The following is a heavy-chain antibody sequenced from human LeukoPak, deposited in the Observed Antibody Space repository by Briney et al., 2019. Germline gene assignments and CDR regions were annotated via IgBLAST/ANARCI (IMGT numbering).Heavy chain of an antibody. D-gene: IGHD6-13*01. J-gene: IGHJ4*02. CDR3: AKDSYSSTWYVIHF. CDR2: ISGSGGST. CDR1: GFTFSSYA. V-gene: IGHV3-23*01. Sequence: GGSLRLSCAASGFTFSSYAMSWVRQAPGKGLEWVSVISGSGGSTYYADSVKGRFTISRDNSKNTLYLQMNSLRAEDTAVYYCAKDSYSSTWYVIHFWGQGTLVTVSS.